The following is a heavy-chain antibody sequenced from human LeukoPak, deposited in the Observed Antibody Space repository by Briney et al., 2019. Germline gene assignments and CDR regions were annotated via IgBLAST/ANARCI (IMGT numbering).Heavy chain of an antibody. CDR2: SNLDHGET. V-gene: IGHV1-24*01. CDR3: ARPKSRSGSYFLFDY. Sequence: ASVKVSCKVSGYTLAELSIHWVRQAPGKGLEWMGGSNLDHGETVYAPNFQGRVTMTEETSTGTAYMEVSSLRSDDTAVYYCARPKSRSGSYFLFDYWGQGTLVTVSS. D-gene: IGHD1-26*01. CDR1: GYTLAELS. J-gene: IGHJ4*02.